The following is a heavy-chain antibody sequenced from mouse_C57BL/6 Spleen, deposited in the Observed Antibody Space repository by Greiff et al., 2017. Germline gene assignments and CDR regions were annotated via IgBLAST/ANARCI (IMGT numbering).Heavy chain of an antibody. CDR3: ARREPSRAY. V-gene: IGHV1-54*01. CDR2: INPGSGGT. J-gene: IGHJ3*01. Sequence: VQLQQSGAELVRPGTSVKVSCKASGYAFTNYLIEWVKQRPGQGLEWIGVINPGSGGTNYNEKFKGKATLTADKSSSTAYMQLSSLTSEDSAVYFCARREPSRAYWGQGTLVTVSA. CDR1: GYAFTNYL.